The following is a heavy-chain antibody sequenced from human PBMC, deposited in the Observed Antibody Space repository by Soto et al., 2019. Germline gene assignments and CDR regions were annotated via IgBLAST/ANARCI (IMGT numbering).Heavy chain of an antibody. Sequence: QAQLVQSGAEVKKPGSSVKVSCKASGGTFSNFAITWVRQAPGQGLEWMGGIIPIFRTINYAQKYQGRVTHTSDESTTTAYMELSSLGSKATAVYFCASGSSGGGYFYDGMDVWGQGTTVIVSS. CDR3: ASGSSGGGYFYDGMDV. CDR2: IIPIFRTI. J-gene: IGHJ6*02. V-gene: IGHV1-69*01. D-gene: IGHD1-26*01. CDR1: GGTFSNFA.